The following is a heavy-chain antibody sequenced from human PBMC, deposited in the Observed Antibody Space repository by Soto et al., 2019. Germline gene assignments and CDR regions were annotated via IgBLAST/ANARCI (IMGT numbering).Heavy chain of an antibody. Sequence: VVSLRRSCSSCVFSFSSYSIHWFRQAPVKWLEWVAVISYDVSNKYYADSVKGRFTISRDNSKNTLYLKMNSLRAEDTAVYYCARDLFNSVAVAGHFEYCGKGNMVNVS. V-gene: IGHV3-30-3*01. D-gene: IGHD6-19*01. J-gene: IGHJ4*02. CDR3: ARDLFNSVAVAGHFEY. CDR2: ISYDVSNK. CDR1: VFSFSSYS.